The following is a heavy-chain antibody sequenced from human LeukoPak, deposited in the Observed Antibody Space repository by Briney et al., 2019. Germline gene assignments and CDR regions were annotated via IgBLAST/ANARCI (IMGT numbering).Heavy chain of an antibody. V-gene: IGHV3-23*01. CDR1: GFNFSTFA. CDR2: IFPSGGEI. CDR3: ARVKYDSSGYYSILDN. D-gene: IGHD3-22*01. J-gene: IGHJ4*02. Sequence: GSLRLSCSAPGFNFSTFAMIWVRQPPGKGLEWVSSIFPSGGEIHYADSVRGRFTISRDNSKSTLSLQMNSLRVEDTAVYYCARVKYDSSGYYSILDNWGQGTLVTVSS.